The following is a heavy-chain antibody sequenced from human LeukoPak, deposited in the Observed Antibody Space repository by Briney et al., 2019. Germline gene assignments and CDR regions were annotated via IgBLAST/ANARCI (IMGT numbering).Heavy chain of an antibody. CDR3: AKDQGLTAPPPYGLDV. D-gene: IGHD5-18*01. CDR2: IIPVLNTT. J-gene: IGHJ6*02. V-gene: IGHV1-69*04. Sequence: SVKVSCKTSGGTFSSSAITWVRQAPGQGLEWMGRIIPVLNTTTYAQKFQGRVTITADTSTSTVYMELSSLRSEETAVYYCAKDQGLTAPPPYGLDVWGQGTTVIVTS. CDR1: GGTFSSSA.